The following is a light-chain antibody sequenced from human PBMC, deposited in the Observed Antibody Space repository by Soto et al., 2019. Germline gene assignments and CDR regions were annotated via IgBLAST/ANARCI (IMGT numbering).Light chain of an antibody. CDR3: QQYNIWPWT. CDR2: GAS. J-gene: IGKJ1*01. CDR1: QTVSKN. Sequence: EIVLTQSPGTLSLSPGEGITLSCRASQTVSKNYLAWYQQKPGQAPRLLIYGASSRATGIPARFSGSGSGTEFTLTISSLQSEDFAVYYCQQYNIWPWTFGQGTKVDIK. V-gene: IGKV3-15*01.